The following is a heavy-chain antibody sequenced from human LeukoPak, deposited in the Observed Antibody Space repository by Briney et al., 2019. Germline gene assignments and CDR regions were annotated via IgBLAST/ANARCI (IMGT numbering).Heavy chain of an antibody. J-gene: IGHJ6*03. CDR1: GYTFTDYY. CDR2: IKSKSGDT. D-gene: IGHD2-15*01. V-gene: IGHV1-2*02. CDR3: ARTPAPGYDYYYYMDV. Sequence: ASLKVSCKASGYTFTDYYIHWVRQAPGQGLEWMGWIKSKSGDTNYSQKYQGRATMTRYTSVSTAYMELSRLTSDDTAVYYCARTPAPGYDYYYYMDVWGEGTTVTVSS.